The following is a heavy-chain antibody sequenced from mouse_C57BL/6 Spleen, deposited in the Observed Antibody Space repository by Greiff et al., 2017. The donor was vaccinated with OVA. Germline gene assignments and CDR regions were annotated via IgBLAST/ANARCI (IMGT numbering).Heavy chain of an antibody. CDR3: AKDGSLYYAMDY. V-gene: IGHV2-5*01. CDR1: GFSLTSYG. Sequence: VKLMESGPGLVQPSQSLSITCTVSGFSLTSYGVHWVRQSPGKGLEWLGVIWRGGSTDYNAAFMSRLSITKDNSKSQVFFKMNSLQADDTAIYYCAKDGSLYYAMDYWGQGTSVTVSS. J-gene: IGHJ4*01. CDR2: IWRGGST.